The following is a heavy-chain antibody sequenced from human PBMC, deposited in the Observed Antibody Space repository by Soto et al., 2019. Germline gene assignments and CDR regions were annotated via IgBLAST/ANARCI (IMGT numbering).Heavy chain of an antibody. V-gene: IGHV4-30-4*01. CDR1: GGSISSGDYY. J-gene: IGHJ5*02. D-gene: IGHD2-15*01. CDR2: IYYSGST. CDR3: AGSSITATPSWLDP. Sequence: PSETLSLTCTVSGGSISSGDYYWSWIRQPPGKGLEWIGYIYYSGSTYYNPSLKSRVTISVDTSKNQFSLKLSSVTAADTAVYYCAGSSITATPSWLDPCGQGTLVTVYS.